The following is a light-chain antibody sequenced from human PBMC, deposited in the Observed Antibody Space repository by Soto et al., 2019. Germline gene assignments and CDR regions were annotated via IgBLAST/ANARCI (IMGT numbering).Light chain of an antibody. Sequence: QSALTQPASVSASSGQSITISCTGTSSDVGGYNYVSWYQQHPGKAPKLMISEVSNRPSGVSDRFSGSKSANTASLTISGLQAEDEADYYCGSYTSSSRYVFGTGTKLTVL. V-gene: IGLV2-14*01. CDR2: EVS. CDR1: SSDVGGYNY. CDR3: GSYTSSSRYV. J-gene: IGLJ1*01.